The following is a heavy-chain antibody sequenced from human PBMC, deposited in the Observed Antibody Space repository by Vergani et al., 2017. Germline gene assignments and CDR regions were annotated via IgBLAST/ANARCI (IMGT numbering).Heavy chain of an antibody. CDR1: GFTFSSYS. CDR3: ARVGCYYDSSGYNWFAP. CDR2: ISSSSSYI. D-gene: IGHD3-22*01. J-gene: IGHJ5*02. V-gene: IGHV3-21*01. Sequence: EVQLVESGGGLVKPGGSLRLSCAASGFTFSSYSMNCVRQAPGKGREWVSSISSSSSYIYYADSVKGRFTIPRENAKNSLYLQMNSLRAEDTAVYYCARVGCYYDSSGYNWFAPWGQGTLVTVSS.